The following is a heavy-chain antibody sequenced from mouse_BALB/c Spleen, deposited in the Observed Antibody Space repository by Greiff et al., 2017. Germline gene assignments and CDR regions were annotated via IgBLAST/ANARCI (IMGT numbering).Heavy chain of an antibody. Sequence: QVQLQQSGAELVKPGASVKLSCKASGYTFTSYYMYWVKQRPGQGLEWIGEINPSNGGTNFNEKFKSKATLTVDKSSSTAYMQLSSLTSEDSAVYYCTRSEVPADVDVWGAGTTVTVSS. CDR1: GYTFTSYY. J-gene: IGHJ1*01. V-gene: IGHV1S81*02. CDR3: TRSEVPADVDV. CDR2: INPSNGGT.